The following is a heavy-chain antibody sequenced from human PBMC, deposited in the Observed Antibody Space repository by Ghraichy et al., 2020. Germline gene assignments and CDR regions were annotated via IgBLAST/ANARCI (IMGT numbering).Heavy chain of an antibody. J-gene: IGHJ4*02. V-gene: IGHV3-21*01. CDR2: ISTTSTFM. Sequence: GGSLRLSCEASGFSFSTYSMNCVRQAPGKGLEWVSSISTTSTFMYYADSVKGRFTISRDNAKNSLYLQMNSLRAEDTAVYYCASETRYSSSWYAFDCWGQGTLVTVSS. D-gene: IGHD6-13*01. CDR1: GFSFSTYS. CDR3: ASETRYSSSWYAFDC.